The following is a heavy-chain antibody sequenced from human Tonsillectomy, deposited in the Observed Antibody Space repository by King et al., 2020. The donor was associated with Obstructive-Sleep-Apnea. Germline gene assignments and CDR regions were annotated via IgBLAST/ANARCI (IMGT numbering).Heavy chain of an antibody. V-gene: IGHV1-2*04. Sequence: VQLVESGAEVKKPGASVKVSCKASGYTFTGYYMHWVRQAPGQGLEWMGWINPNSGGTNYAQKFQGWVTMTRDTSISTAYMELSRLRSDDTAVYYCARGKNYYGSGSQPPPSSHFDYWGQGTLVTVSS. D-gene: IGHD3-10*01. CDR3: ARGKNYYGSGSQPPPSSHFDY. CDR1: GYTFTGYY. J-gene: IGHJ4*02. CDR2: INPNSGGT.